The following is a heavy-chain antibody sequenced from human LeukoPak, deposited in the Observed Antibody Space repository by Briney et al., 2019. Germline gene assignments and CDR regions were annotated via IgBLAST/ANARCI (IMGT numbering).Heavy chain of an antibody. CDR1: GGSISTYY. D-gene: IGHD3-16*01. V-gene: IGHV4-59*01. J-gene: IGHJ4*02. CDR2: IYSRGSA. Sequence: SETLSLTCTVSGGSISTYYWSWIRQPPGKGLEWVGYIYSRGSATYNPSLQGRVSILLDTSKNQFSLKLTSVTAADTAVYYCARSPAFGGLWGQGTLVTVSS. CDR3: ARSPAFGGL.